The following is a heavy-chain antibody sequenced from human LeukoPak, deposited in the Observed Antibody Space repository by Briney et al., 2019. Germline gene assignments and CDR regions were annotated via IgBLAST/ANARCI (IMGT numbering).Heavy chain of an antibody. CDR1: GFTFSSYW. CDR3: AKDFGRSAYDRPFDY. CDR2: ISWNSGSI. Sequence: GGSLRLSCAASGFTFSSYWMSWVRQAPGKGLEWVSGISWNSGSIAYADSVKGRFTISRDNAKNSLYLQMNSLRAEDTALYYCAKDFGRSAYDRPFDYWGQGTLVTVSS. D-gene: IGHD5-12*01. V-gene: IGHV3-9*01. J-gene: IGHJ4*02.